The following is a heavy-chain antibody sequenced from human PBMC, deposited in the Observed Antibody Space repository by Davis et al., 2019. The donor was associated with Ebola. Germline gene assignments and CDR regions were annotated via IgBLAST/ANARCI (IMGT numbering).Heavy chain of an antibody. Sequence: GESLKISCAASGFSFSGYTMNWVRQAPGKGLEWVSYISSGSNYIYYADSVKGRYTISRDNTKNSLYLQMNNLRAEDTAVYYCTRDHLYYYDTSGYHDVFDVWGQGTMVTVSS. CDR3: TRDHLYYYDTSGYHDVFDV. J-gene: IGHJ3*01. CDR2: ISSGSNYI. V-gene: IGHV3-21*01. D-gene: IGHD3-22*01. CDR1: GFSFSGYT.